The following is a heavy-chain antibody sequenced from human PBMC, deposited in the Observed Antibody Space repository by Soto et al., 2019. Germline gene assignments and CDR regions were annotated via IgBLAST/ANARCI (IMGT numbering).Heavy chain of an antibody. Sequence: PGWSLRLSCAASGFTFSSYAMTWVRQAPGKGLVWVSRISPDGRTTTYADSVKGRFTISRDNAKSTLYLQMNSLTVEDGAVYYCADSWLPTSYWGPGTLVTVSS. V-gene: IGHV3-74*01. CDR3: ADSWLPTSY. CDR2: ISPDGRTT. D-gene: IGHD3-10*01. J-gene: IGHJ4*02. CDR1: GFTFSSYA.